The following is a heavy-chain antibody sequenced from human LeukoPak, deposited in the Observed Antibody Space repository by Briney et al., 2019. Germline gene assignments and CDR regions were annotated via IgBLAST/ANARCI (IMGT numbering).Heavy chain of an antibody. Sequence: SETLSLTCTVSGDSITRGTYYWNWIRQPAGKGLEWIGRIHTSSRVNYNPSLKSRVTISIDTSKNLVSLRLTSVTAADAAVYYCARDRGNGDYGDYFDSWGQVTLVSVSS. CDR3: ARDRGNGDYGDYFDS. J-gene: IGHJ4*02. V-gene: IGHV4-61*02. CDR2: IHTSSRV. CDR1: GDSITRGTYY. D-gene: IGHD4-17*01.